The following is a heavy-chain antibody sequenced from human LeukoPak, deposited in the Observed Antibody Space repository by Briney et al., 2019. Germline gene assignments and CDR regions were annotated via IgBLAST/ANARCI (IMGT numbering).Heavy chain of an antibody. CDR2: INPRGGST. CDR3: ARDSSGFEIDY. J-gene: IGHJ4*02. CDR1: GYTFTSYY. Sequence: ASVKVSCKASGYTFTSYYMHWMRQAPGQGPEWMGIINPRGGSTDYAQKLQGRVTMTTDTSTSTAYMELRSLRSDDTAVYYCARDSSGFEIDYWGQGTLVTVSS. V-gene: IGHV1-46*01. D-gene: IGHD3-22*01.